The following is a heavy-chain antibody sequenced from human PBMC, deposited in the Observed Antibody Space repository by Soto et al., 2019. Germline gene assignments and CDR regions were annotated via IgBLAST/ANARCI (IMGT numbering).Heavy chain of an antibody. D-gene: IGHD2-15*01. CDR2: IHSHSGST. CDR3: ARPGGAYRLGV. V-gene: IGHV4-39*01. Sequence: QLQLHESGPGLVKPSETLSLTCSVSGASITRSSYYWAWIRQPPGKGLEWIASIHSHSGSTYYDPLLKGSGPNPVDTAKNHFSLDLGSVTAADPAFYYCARPGGAYRLGVWGQGTTGTVSS. CDR1: GASITRSSYY. J-gene: IGHJ6*02.